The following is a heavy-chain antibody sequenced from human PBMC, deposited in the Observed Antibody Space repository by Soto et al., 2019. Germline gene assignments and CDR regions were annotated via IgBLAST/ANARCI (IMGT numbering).Heavy chain of an antibody. Sequence: SEILSLTCTVSGGSVSSSIYYWGWIRQPPGKGLEWIGSIYYSGSTYYNPSLKSQVTISVDTSTNQFSLKLSSVTAADTAVYYCARLSSETPSVPMAFDIWGQGTMVTVSS. CDR3: ARLSSETPSVPMAFDI. CDR2: IYYSGST. V-gene: IGHV4-39*01. D-gene: IGHD2-2*01. CDR1: GGSVSSSIYY. J-gene: IGHJ3*02.